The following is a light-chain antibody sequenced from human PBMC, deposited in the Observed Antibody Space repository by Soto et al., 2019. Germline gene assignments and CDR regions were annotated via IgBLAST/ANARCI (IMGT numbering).Light chain of an antibody. CDR2: KTS. CDR3: MQATQFPHT. J-gene: IGKJ2*01. CDR1: QSLLDSDGDTY. Sequence: DIVMTQTPLSSPVTLGQPASISCRSSQSLLDSDGDTYLSWLQQRPGQPPTLLIYKTSSPFSGVTDRFSGNGAGTVFTLKIRRVEVECVSVYYRMQATQFPHTFGHGTKLEI. V-gene: IGKV2-24*01.